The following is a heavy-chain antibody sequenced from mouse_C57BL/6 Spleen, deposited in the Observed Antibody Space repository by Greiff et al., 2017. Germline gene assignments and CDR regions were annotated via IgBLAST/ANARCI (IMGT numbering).Heavy chain of an antibody. J-gene: IGHJ2*01. V-gene: IGHV6-3*01. CDR3: TADLGYYFDY. CDR1: GFTFSNYW. D-gene: IGHD4-1*01. CDR2: IRLKSDNYAT. Sequence: EVKVEESGGGLVQPGGSMKLSCVASGFTFSNYWMNWVRQSPEKGLEWVAQIRLKSDNYATHYAESVKGRFTISRDDSKSSVYLQMNNLRAEDTGIYYCTADLGYYFDYWGQGTTLTVSS.